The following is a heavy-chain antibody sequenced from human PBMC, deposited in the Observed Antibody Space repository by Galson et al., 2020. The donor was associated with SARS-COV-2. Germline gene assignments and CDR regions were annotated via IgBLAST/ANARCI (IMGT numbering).Heavy chain of an antibody. Sequence: GGSLRLSCAASGFTFSSYGMHWVRQAPGKGLEWVAVIWNDGSNKYYADSVKGRFTISRDNSKNTLYLQMNSLRAEDTAVYYCAKDGTEITIVGVATDYYYYCYMGVWGKGTTVTVSS. CDR3: AKDGTEITIVGVATDYYYYCYMGV. V-gene: IGHV3-33*06. J-gene: IGHJ6*03. CDR2: IWNDGSNK. D-gene: IGHD3-3*01. CDR1: GFTFSSYG.